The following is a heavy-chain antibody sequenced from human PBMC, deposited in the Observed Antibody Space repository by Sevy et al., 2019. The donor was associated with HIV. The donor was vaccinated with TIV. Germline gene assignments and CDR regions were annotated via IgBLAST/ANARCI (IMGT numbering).Heavy chain of an antibody. Sequence: SETLSLTCTVSGGSISSYYWSWIRQPPGKGLEWIGYIYYSGSTNYNPSLKSRVTISVDTSKNQCSLKLTSVTAADTAVYYCTGGQKTYYSDSSGYPDAFDIWGQGTMVTVSS. CDR3: TGGQKTYYSDSSGYPDAFDI. D-gene: IGHD3-22*01. V-gene: IGHV4-59*01. J-gene: IGHJ3*02. CDR1: GGSISSYY. CDR2: IYYSGST.